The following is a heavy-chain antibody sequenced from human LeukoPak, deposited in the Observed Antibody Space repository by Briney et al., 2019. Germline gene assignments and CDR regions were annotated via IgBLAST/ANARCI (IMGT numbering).Heavy chain of an antibody. D-gene: IGHD3-22*01. CDR2: IRSKANSYAT. CDR1: GFTFSGSA. Sequence: GGSLRLSCAASGFTFSGSAMHWVRQASGKGLEWVGRIRSKANSYATAYAASVKGRLTISRDDSKNTAYLQMNSLKTEDTAVYYCTRGLPYYYDSSGYPLDAFDIWGQGTMVTVSS. V-gene: IGHV3-73*01. J-gene: IGHJ3*02. CDR3: TRGLPYYYDSSGYPLDAFDI.